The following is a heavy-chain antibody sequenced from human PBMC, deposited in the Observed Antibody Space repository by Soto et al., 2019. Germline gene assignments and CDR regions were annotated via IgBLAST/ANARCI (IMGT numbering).Heavy chain of an antibody. CDR1: GFTFSGYW. D-gene: IGHD1-26*01. CDR3: ESLSGSFDY. V-gene: IGHV3-74*01. Sequence: GGSLRLSCAASGFTFSGYWMHWVRQVPGKGLVWVSRISSDGSSTSYADSVRGRFTVSRDNAKNTLYLQMNSLRAEDTAVYYCESLSGSFDYWGQGTLVTVSS. J-gene: IGHJ4*02. CDR2: ISSDGSST.